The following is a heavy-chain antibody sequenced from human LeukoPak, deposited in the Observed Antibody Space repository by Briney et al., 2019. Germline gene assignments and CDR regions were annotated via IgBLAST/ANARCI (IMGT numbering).Heavy chain of an antibody. CDR2: IHYTGGA. V-gene: IGHV4-59*01. CDR3: ARGGGGSPNWFGP. CDR1: SGSISGYY. J-gene: IGHJ5*02. D-gene: IGHD1-26*01. Sequence: SETLSLTCSVSSGSISGYYWSWIRQPPGKGLEWIAYIHYTGGAKYNASLKSRVTMSVDTPKNQFSLRLNSVTAADTAVYYCARGGGGSPNWFGPWGPGTLVTVSS.